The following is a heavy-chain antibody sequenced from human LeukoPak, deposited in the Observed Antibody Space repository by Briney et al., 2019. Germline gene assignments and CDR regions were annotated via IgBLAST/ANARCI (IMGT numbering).Heavy chain of an antibody. D-gene: IGHD6-13*01. V-gene: IGHV3-11*06. CDR1: GFTFSDYY. CDR2: ISSSSSYT. J-gene: IGHJ4*02. Sequence: GGSLRLSCAASGFTFSDYYMSWIRQAPGKGLEWVSYISSSSSYTKYADSVKGRFTISRDNAKNSLYLQMNSLRAGDTAVYYCARGPSSSGFDYWGQRTLVTVSS. CDR3: ARGPSSSGFDY.